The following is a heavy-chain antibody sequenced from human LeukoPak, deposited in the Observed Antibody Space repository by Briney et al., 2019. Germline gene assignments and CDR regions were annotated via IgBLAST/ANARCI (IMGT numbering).Heavy chain of an antibody. V-gene: IGHV1-18*01. CDR3: ARDPSNSIGRMTWFDP. CDR1: GYTFKNHG. D-gene: IGHD2/OR15-2a*01. J-gene: IGHJ5*02. CDR2: ISCYDGET. Sequence: ASVTVSCKASGYTFKNHGISWVRQAPGQGLEWMGWISCYDGETKYAQKFQGRVTMTTDTSTSTAYMELRSLRSDDTAVYYCARDPSNSIGRMTWFDPWGQGTLVTVSS.